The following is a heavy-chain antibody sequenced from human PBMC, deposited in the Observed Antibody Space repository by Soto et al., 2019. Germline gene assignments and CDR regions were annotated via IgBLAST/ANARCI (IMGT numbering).Heavy chain of an antibody. CDR3: AKEGGPNGVAGSSRYGFDY. CDR2: ISWNSGRI. D-gene: IGHD2-15*01. CDR1: GFTFDDYG. J-gene: IGHJ4*02. Sequence: GGSLRLSCAGSGFTFDDYGMHWVRQVPGKGLEWVSGISWNSGRIAYADSVKGRFTISRDNAKNSLYLQMNTLRVADTALYYCAKEGGPNGVAGSSRYGFDYWGQGALVTVSS. V-gene: IGHV3-9*01.